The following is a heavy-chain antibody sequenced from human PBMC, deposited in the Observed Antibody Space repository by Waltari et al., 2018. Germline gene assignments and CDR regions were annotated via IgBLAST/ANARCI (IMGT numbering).Heavy chain of an antibody. Sequence: QLQLQESGPGRVKPSETLSLTCSVAGVSITSQRHYWGGIRQPPGQGLEWIATMSYSGATYSSPSLESRVTVSRDTSKNQLSLKLVSVTAADTAVYYCATYIGASVGTAAFDVWGQGTMVTVSS. CDR2: MSYSGAT. D-gene: IGHD5-12*01. J-gene: IGHJ3*01. CDR3: ATYIGASVGTAAFDV. CDR1: GVSITSQRHY. V-gene: IGHV4-39*01.